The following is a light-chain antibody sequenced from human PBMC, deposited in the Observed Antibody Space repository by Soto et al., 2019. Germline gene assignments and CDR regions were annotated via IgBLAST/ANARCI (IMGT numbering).Light chain of an antibody. J-gene: IGLJ2*01. Sequence: AVVTQPPSVSGAPGQRVTISCTGSSSNIGAGYDVHWYQQLPGTAPKLLIYGNSNRPSGVPDRFSGSKSGTSASLAITGLQAEDEADYYCQSYDSSLSVVSGGGTKLTVL. CDR3: QSYDSSLSVV. CDR2: GNS. CDR1: SSNIGAGYD. V-gene: IGLV1-40*01.